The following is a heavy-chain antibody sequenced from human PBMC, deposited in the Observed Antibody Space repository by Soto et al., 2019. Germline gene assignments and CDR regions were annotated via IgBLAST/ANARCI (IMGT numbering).Heavy chain of an antibody. CDR3: ARASSVTPYDY. CDR1: GGSFSGYY. Sequence: PSETLSRTCALYGGSFSGYYWSWIRQPPGKGLEWIGEINHSGSTNYNPSLKSRVTISVDTSKNQFSLKLSSVTAADTAVYYCARASSVTPYDYWGQGTLVNVS. J-gene: IGHJ4*02. D-gene: IGHD2-21*02. CDR2: INHSGST. V-gene: IGHV4-34*01.